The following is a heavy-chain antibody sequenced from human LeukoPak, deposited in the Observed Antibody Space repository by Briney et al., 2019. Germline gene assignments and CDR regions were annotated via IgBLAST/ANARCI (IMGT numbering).Heavy chain of an antibody. Sequence: PGGSLRLSCAASGFTFSSYIMNWVRQAPGKGLEWVSSISSSSSYIYYADSVKGRFTISRDNAKNSLYLQMNSLRAEDTAVYYCAREGSSSSPLDYWGQGTLVTVSS. CDR2: ISSSSSYI. D-gene: IGHD6-6*01. V-gene: IGHV3-21*01. J-gene: IGHJ4*02. CDR1: GFTFSSYI. CDR3: AREGSSSSPLDY.